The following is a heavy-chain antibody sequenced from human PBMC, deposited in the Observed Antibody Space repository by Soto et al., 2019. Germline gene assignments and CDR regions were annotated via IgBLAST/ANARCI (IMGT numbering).Heavy chain of an antibody. D-gene: IGHD2-8*01. Sequence: PGGSLRLSCAASGFTFSDYYMSWIRQAPGKGLEWVSYSSSSGSSIYYADSVKGRFTISRDNAKNSLYLQMNSLRAEDTAVYYCARGPKYCTNGVCYGSGYYYYGMDVWGQGTTVTVSS. CDR3: ARGPKYCTNGVCYGSGYYYYGMDV. CDR1: GFTFSDYY. CDR2: SSSSGSSI. J-gene: IGHJ6*02. V-gene: IGHV3-11*01.